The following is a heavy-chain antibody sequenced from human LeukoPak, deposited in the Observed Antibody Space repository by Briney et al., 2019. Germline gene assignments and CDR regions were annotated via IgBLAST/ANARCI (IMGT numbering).Heavy chain of an antibody. D-gene: IGHD3-10*01. CDR1: GFTFSSYW. J-gene: IGHJ4*02. Sequence: QAGGSLRLSCAASGFTFSSYWMSWVHQAPGKGLEWVANIKQDGSEKYYVDSVKGRFTISSDNAKNSLYLQMNSLRAEDTAVYYCVFYSGGIRDTRYWGQGTLVTVSS. V-gene: IGHV3-7*01. CDR3: VFYSGGIRDTRY. CDR2: IKQDGSEK.